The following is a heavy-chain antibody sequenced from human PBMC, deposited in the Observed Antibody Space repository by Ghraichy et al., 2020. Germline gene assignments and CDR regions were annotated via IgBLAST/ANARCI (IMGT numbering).Heavy chain of an antibody. J-gene: IGHJ4*02. CDR3: ARGNGDYVGCSDY. D-gene: IGHD4-17*01. CDR1: GYTFTSYD. V-gene: IGHV1-8*01. Sequence: ASVKLSCKASGYTFTSYDINWVRQATGQGLEWMGWMNPNSGNTGYAQKFQGRVTMTRNTSISTAYMELSSLRSEDSAVYYCARGNGDYVGCSDYWGQGTLVTVSS. CDR2: MNPNSGNT.